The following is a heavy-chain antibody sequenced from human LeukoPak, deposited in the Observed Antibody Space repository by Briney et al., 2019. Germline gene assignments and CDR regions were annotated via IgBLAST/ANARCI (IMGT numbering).Heavy chain of an antibody. CDR2: IGPYKGLT. J-gene: IGHJ3*02. Sequence: ASVKVSCKASGYNFIMYGINWVRQAPGQGLEWMGWIGPYKGLTNLGQNVQGRVTLTTDTSTNTAYLELRSLTTDDTAVYYCATADSTIFGARGAFDIWGQGTMVTVSS. V-gene: IGHV1-18*01. CDR1: GYNFIMYG. CDR3: ATADSTIFGARGAFDI. D-gene: IGHD3-3*01.